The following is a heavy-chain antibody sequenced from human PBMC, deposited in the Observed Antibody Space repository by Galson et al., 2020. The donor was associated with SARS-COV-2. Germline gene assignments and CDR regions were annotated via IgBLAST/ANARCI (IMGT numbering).Heavy chain of an antibody. CDR3: ARERLEY. J-gene: IGHJ4*02. CDR1: GFTFSSYT. Sequence: GGSLRLSCAASGFTFSSYTLNWVSQAPVKGMELVAYIRSSSGTIYYADSVKGRFTISRDNAKNSLYLQLNSLRVEDTAVYYCARERLEYWGQGTLVTVSS. D-gene: IGHD1-1*01. V-gene: IGHV3-48*04. CDR2: IRSSSGTI.